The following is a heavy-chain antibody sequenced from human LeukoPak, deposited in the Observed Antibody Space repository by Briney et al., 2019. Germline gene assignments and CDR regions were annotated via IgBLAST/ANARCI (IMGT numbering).Heavy chain of an antibody. CDR1: GFTFRRHH. CDR3: AKDAYGSGSYPDY. CDR2: SVGSGCST. J-gene: IGHJ4*02. Sequence: SGGSLSLFCAVSGFTFRRHHMSWVRQATGEGVVWVSASVGSGCSTYYAYSVNGRFTISRDSSKNTLYLQMNSLRAEDTAVYYCAKDAYGSGSYPDYWGQGTLVTVSS. V-gene: IGHV3-23*01. D-gene: IGHD3-10*01.